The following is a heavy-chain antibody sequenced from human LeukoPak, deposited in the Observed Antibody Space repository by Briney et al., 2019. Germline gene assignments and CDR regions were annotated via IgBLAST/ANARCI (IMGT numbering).Heavy chain of an antibody. V-gene: IGHV3-21*04. Sequence: GGSLRLSCVGSGVKFNDFSMSWVRQAPGKGLEWVSSISSGSSYVYYADSIKGRFTISRDNARNTLFLQIHSLKAEDTAVFYCAREMYDALSGYFLPDYWGLGTPVSVSS. D-gene: IGHD3-9*01. CDR2: ISSGSSYV. CDR3: AREMYDALSGYFLPDY. CDR1: GVKFNDFS. J-gene: IGHJ4*02.